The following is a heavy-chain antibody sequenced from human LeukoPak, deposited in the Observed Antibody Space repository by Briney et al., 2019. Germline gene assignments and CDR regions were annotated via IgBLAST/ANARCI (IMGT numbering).Heavy chain of an antibody. CDR3: ARCYYDYIWGSYRLVNYYYYMDV. CDR2: MNPNSGNT. J-gene: IGHJ6*03. V-gene: IGHV1-8*01. CDR1: GYTFTSYD. D-gene: IGHD3-16*02. Sequence: ASVKVSCKASGYTFTSYDINWVRQATGQGLEWMGWMNPNSGNTGYAQKFQGRVTMTRNTSISTAYMELSSLRSEDTAVYYCARCYYDYIWGSYRLVNYYYYMDVWGKGTTVTVSS.